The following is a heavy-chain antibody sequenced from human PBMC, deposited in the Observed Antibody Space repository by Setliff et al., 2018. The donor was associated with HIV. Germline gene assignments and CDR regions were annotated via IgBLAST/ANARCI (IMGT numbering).Heavy chain of an antibody. D-gene: IGHD3-22*01. Sequence: PGGSLRLSCAASGFTFSRYGMHWVRQAPGKGLEWVAFISYDGSSISYADSVKGRFTISRDNAKNTLYLQMNSLRAEDTAVYCCARSKGHLYYDDDTGYVLRAFDIWGQGTMVTVSS. V-gene: IGHV3-30*04. CDR3: ARSKGHLYYDDDTGYVLRAFDI. CDR2: ISYDGSSI. CDR1: GFTFSRYG. J-gene: IGHJ3*02.